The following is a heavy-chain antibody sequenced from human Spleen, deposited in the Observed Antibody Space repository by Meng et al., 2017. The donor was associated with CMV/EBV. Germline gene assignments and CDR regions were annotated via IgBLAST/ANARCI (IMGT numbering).Heavy chain of an antibody. Sequence: GESLKISCAASGFTFSIYEMNWVRQAPGKGLEWVSYISSTGTTIYYPDSVKGRLTISRDNAKNSLYLQMNSLRAEDTAVYYCARVVDYYDNSGYSDYWGQGTVVTVSS. CDR2: ISSTGTTI. CDR1: GFTFSIYE. V-gene: IGHV3-48*03. D-gene: IGHD3-22*01. CDR3: ARVVDYYDNSGYSDY. J-gene: IGHJ4*02.